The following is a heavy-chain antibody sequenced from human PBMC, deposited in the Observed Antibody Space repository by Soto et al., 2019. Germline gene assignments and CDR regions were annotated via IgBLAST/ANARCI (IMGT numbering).Heavy chain of an antibody. CDR2: IIPIFGTA. CDR1: GGTFSSYA. D-gene: IGHD2-2*01. CDR3: ARVGVVPAATWVFDY. V-gene: IGHV1-69*13. J-gene: IGHJ4*02. Sequence: AASVKVSCKASGGTFSSYAISWVRQAPGQGLEWMGGIIPIFGTANYAQKFQGRVTITADESTSTAYMELSSLRSEDTAVYYCARVGVVPAATWVFDYWGQGTLVTVSS.